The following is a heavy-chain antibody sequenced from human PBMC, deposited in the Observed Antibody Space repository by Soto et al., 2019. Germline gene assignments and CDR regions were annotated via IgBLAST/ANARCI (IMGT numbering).Heavy chain of an antibody. CDR1: GFPFSAYG. CDR2: ISGNSDTS. J-gene: IGHJ5*02. Sequence: EVQLLESGGHLVQPGGSLRLSCEGTGFPFSAYGMSWVRQAPGKGLEWVSRISGNSDTSYYADSVKGRFTISRDNSENTLYLHMNNLRPDDTAVYYCAKDKRTRHPHDEGYESWGQGTLVTVSS. V-gene: IGHV3-23*01. CDR3: AKDKRTRHPHDEGYES. D-gene: IGHD2-15*01.